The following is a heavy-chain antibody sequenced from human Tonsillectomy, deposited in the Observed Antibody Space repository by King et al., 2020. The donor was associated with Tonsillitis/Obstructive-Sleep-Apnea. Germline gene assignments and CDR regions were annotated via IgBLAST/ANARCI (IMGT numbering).Heavy chain of an antibody. Sequence: VQLVESGGGVVQPGRSLRLSCAASGFTFSSYGVHWVRQAPGKGLEWVAVISYDGNNKYYAHSVKGRFTISRDNSKNTLYLQMNSLRAEDTAIYYCAGGSGGGYSSGGDYFDYWGQGTLVTVSS. CDR3: AGGSGGGYSSGGDYFDY. D-gene: IGHD2-15*01. V-gene: IGHV3-30*03. J-gene: IGHJ4*02. CDR1: GFTFSSYG. CDR2: ISYDGNNK.